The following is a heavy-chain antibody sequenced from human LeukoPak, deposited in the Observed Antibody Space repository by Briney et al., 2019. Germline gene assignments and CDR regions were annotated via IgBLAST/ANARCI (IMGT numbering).Heavy chain of an antibody. CDR2: IYYSGST. CDR1: GGSLSSSSYY. CDR3: ASPTSDYYDSSGYTFDY. Sequence: PSETLSLTCTVSGGSLSSSSYYWGWIRQPPGKGLEWIGSIYYSGSTYYNPSLKSRVTISVDTSKNQFSLKLSSVTAADTAVYYCASPTSDYYDSSGYTFDYWGQGTLVTVSS. V-gene: IGHV4-39*01. J-gene: IGHJ4*02. D-gene: IGHD3-22*01.